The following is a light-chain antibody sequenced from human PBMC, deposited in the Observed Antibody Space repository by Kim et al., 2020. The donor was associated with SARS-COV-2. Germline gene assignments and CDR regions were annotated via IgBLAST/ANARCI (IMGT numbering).Light chain of an antibody. V-gene: IGLV3-21*04. CDR1: NIGSKS. CDR2: YDS. Sequence: SYELTQPPSVSVAPGKTARITCGGNNIGSKSLHWYQQKPGQAPVLVIYYDSDRPSGIPERFSGSNSGNTATLTISRVEAGDEADYYCQVWDSSSEEVFGGGTQLTVL. J-gene: IGLJ3*02. CDR3: QVWDSSSEEV.